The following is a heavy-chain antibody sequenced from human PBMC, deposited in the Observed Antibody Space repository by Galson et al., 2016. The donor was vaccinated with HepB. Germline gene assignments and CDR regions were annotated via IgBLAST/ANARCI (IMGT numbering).Heavy chain of an antibody. CDR2: IKQDGSEK. J-gene: IGHJ5*01. Sequence: SLRLSCAASGFSISSYWMSWVRQAPGKGLEWVANIKQDGSEKYYVDSVKGRFTISRDNAENSLFLQMHSLRVEDTAVYYCARGPRPRFDCWGQGALVTVSS. CDR3: ARGPRPRFDC. CDR1: GFSISSYW. V-gene: IGHV3-7*01.